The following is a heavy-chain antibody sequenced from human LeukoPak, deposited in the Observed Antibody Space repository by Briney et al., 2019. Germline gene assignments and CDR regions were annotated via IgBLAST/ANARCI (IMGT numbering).Heavy chain of an antibody. V-gene: IGHV3-30*18. D-gene: IGHD3-16*01. CDR1: GFTFSSYG. CDR2: ISYDGSNK. J-gene: IGHJ4*02. CDR3: AKDLGGTDY. Sequence: GGSLRLSCAASGFTFSSYGTHWDRQAPAQGLELVAVISYDGSNKYYADSVKGRFTISRDNSKNTLYLQMNSLRAEDTAVYYCAKDLGGTDYWGQGTLVTVSS.